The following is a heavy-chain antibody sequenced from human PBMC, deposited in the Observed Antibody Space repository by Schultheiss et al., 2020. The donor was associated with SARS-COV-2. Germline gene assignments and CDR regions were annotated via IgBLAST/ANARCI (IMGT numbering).Heavy chain of an antibody. Sequence: GESLKISCAAPAFSFSNHWMHWIRQAPGKGLEWVSRIRGDGADTNYADSVKGRFTISRDNTKNTLYLQMNSLTAEDTAVYYCAKGHSRQGRNFFEDPWGQGTLVTVSS. CDR2: IRGDGADT. V-gene: IGHV3-74*01. CDR1: AFSFSNHW. D-gene: IGHD6-13*01. J-gene: IGHJ5*02. CDR3: AKGHSRQGRNFFEDP.